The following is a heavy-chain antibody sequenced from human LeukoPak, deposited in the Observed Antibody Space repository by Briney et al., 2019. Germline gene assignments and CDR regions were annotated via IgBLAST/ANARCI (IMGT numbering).Heavy chain of an antibody. CDR3: AKDSIPGPYHHYGMDV. V-gene: IGHV3-23*01. J-gene: IGHJ6*02. D-gene: IGHD2-21*01. CDR1: GFTFSTYG. Sequence: GGSLRLSCAASGFTFSTYGMSWVRQAPGKGLEWVSTISGSGAKTYYGDSVKGRFTISRDNSKNTLYLQMNSLRAEDTAVYYCAKDSIPGPYHHYGMDVWGHGTPLTVSS. CDR2: ISGSGAKT.